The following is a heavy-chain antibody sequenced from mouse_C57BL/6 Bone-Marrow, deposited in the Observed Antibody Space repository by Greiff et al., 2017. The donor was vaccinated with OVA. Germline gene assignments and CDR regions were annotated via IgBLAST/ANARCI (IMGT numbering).Heavy chain of an antibody. CDR2: ISYDGSN. CDR1: GYSITSGYY. CDR3: ARGGYDYDEGY. V-gene: IGHV3-6*01. J-gene: IGHJ2*01. D-gene: IGHD2-4*01. Sequence: EVQLQQSGPGLVKPSQSLSLTCSVTGYSITSGYYWNWIRQFPGNKLEWMGYISYDGSNNYNPSLKNRISITRDTSKNQFFLKLNSVTTEDTATYYCARGGYDYDEGYWGQGTTLTVSS.